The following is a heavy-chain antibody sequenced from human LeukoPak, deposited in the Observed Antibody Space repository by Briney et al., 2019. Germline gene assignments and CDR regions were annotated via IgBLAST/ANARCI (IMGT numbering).Heavy chain of an antibody. CDR2: IYYSGST. CDR3: ATGGKYSSSWFDS. CDR1: SGSINYYY. J-gene: IGHJ5*01. Sequence: SETLSLTCSVSSGSINYYYWNWIRQPPGKGLEWIGCIYYSGSTNYNPPLESRVTISVDTAKNQFSLKLSSVTAADTAMYYCATGGKYSSSWFDSWGQGTLVTVSS. D-gene: IGHD6-13*01. V-gene: IGHV4-59*01.